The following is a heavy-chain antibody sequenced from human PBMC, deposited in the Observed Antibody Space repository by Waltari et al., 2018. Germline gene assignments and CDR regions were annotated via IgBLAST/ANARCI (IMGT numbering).Heavy chain of an antibody. CDR1: GFTFSTYW. V-gene: IGHV3-74*01. CDR2: IRGDGAGT. J-gene: IGHJ3*02. Sequence: VQLVESGGGLVQPGGSLRLSCAASGFTFSTYWMHWVRQVPGKGPGWVSRIRGDGAGTSYADFVQGRFTISRDNAKNTLYLEMNSLRAEDTAVYYCARDRDNSGSTGAAFEIWGQGTMVTVSS. CDR3: ARDRDNSGSTGAAFEI. D-gene: IGHD6-19*01.